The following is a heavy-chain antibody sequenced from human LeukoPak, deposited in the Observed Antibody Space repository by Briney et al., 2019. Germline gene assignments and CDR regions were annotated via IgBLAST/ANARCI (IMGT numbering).Heavy chain of an antibody. V-gene: IGHV1-18*01. J-gene: IGHJ4*02. Sequence: ASVKVSCKSSGYTFPSYGIIWVRQAPGQGLEWMGWISAYNGNTKYAQKLQGRVTMTTDTSTSTAYMELRSLRSDDTAVFYCARDPGVSGGPYYFDYWGQGTLVTVSS. CDR1: GYTFPSYG. D-gene: IGHD4-23*01. CDR3: ARDPGVSGGPYYFDY. CDR2: ISAYNGNT.